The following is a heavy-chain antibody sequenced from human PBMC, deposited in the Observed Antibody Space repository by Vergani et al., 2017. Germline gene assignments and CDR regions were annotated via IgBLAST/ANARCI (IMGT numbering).Heavy chain of an antibody. V-gene: IGHV4-4*02. Sequence: VQLLESGGDLVQPGGSLRLSCTASGFIFSTYAMSWVRQPPGKGLEWIGEICHTEDTKYSPSLKSRFTVSVDESRNLFSLRLNSVTAADTAVYYCSTIGYRRWCYYFDYWGQGILVTVSS. D-gene: IGHD4/OR15-4a*01. CDR3: STIGYRRWCYYFDY. CDR2: ICHTEDT. CDR1: GFIFSTYAM. J-gene: IGHJ4*02.